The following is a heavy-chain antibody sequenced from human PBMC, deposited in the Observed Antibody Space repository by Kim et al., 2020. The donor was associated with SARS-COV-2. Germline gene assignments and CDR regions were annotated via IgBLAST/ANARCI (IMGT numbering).Heavy chain of an antibody. CDR2: K. D-gene: IGHD1-26*01. Sequence: KADVESVKGRLTISRNNAKNALSLKMNSLRAEDTAMYYCARGGLGGAFDYWGQGTLVTVSS. J-gene: IGHJ4*02. CDR3: ARGGLGGAFDY. V-gene: IGHV3-7*01.